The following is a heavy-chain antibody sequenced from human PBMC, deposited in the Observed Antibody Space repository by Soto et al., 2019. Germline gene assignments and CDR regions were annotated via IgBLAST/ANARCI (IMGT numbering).Heavy chain of an antibody. CDR1: GYTFTTFG. J-gene: IGHJ5*02. CDR2: ISTYNGNT. V-gene: IGHV1-18*01. CDR3: ARAFCSSSNCDNWFDP. Sequence: GASVKVSCKASGYTFTTFGISWVRQAPGQGLEWMGWISTYNGNTNYAQKVQGRLTMTTDTSTSTAYMELRSLTSDDTAVYYCARAFCSSSNCDNWFDPWGQGTLVTVS. D-gene: IGHD2-2*01.